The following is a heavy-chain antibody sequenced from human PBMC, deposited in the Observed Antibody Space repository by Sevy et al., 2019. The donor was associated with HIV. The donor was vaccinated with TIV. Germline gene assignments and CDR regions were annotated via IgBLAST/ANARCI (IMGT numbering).Heavy chain of an antibody. J-gene: IGHJ4*02. Sequence: SESLSLTCTVSGGSISSYYWSWIRQPPGKGLEWIGYIYYSGSTNYNPSLKSRVTISVDTSKNQFSLKLSSVTAADTAVYYCARWDSGSFDYWGQGTLVTVSS. D-gene: IGHD1-26*01. CDR3: ARWDSGSFDY. CDR1: GGSISSYY. CDR2: IYYSGST. V-gene: IGHV4-59*01.